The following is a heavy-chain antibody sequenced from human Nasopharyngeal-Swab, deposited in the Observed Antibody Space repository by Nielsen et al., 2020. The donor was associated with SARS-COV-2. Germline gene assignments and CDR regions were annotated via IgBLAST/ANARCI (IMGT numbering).Heavy chain of an antibody. Sequence: GSLRLSCTVSGGSISSYYWSWIRQPPGKGLEWIGYIYYSGSTNYNPSLKSRVTISVDTSKNQFSLKLSSVTAADTAVYYCARAGVGGAFGIWGQGTMVTVSS. J-gene: IGHJ3*02. CDR2: IYYSGST. V-gene: IGHV4-59*01. CDR1: GGSISSYY. D-gene: IGHD3-16*01. CDR3: ARAGVGGAFGI.